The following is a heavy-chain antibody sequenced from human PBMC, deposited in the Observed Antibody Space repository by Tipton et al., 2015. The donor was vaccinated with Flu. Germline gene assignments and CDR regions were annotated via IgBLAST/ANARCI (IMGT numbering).Heavy chain of an antibody. CDR3: ARGTTWGSFEH. Sequence: TLSLTCTVSRYSLTIDCWNWIRQPAGKGLEWLGRIYGSGGTHYNPSLQGRITLSIDTARNQFSLILDSVTGADTAVYYCARGTTWGSFEHWGPGALVTVSS. D-gene: IGHD7-27*01. CDR1: RYSLTIDC. CDR2: IYGSGGT. J-gene: IGHJ4*02. V-gene: IGHV4-4*07.